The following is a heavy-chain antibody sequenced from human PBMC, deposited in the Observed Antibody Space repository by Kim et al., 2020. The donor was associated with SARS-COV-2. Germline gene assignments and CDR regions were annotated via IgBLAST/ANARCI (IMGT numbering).Heavy chain of an antibody. Sequence: GGSLRLSCVASGFASSSYWMHWVRQPPRKGLVWVSRINNDGTSTTNADSVKGRFTISRDNAKNTLYLQMNSLRADDTAVYYCARGNSHAFDMWGQGTMVT. J-gene: IGHJ3*02. D-gene: IGHD4-4*01. CDR2: INNDGTST. CDR1: GFASSSYW. V-gene: IGHV3-74*01. CDR3: ARGNSHAFDM.